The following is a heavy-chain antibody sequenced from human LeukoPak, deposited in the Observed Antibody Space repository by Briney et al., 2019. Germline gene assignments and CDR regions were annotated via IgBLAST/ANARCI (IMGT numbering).Heavy chain of an antibody. J-gene: IGHJ4*02. D-gene: IGHD2-15*01. Sequence: PGGSLRLSCAASGFTFSSYRMHWVRQVPGKGLVWVSRIDSDGASTTYADSVTGRFTISRDNAKNTLYLQMNSLRAEDTAVYYCARDSRDIAWYFDFWGQGTLVTVSS. CDR2: IDSDGAST. CDR1: GFTFSSYR. V-gene: IGHV3-74*03. CDR3: ARDSRDIAWYFDF.